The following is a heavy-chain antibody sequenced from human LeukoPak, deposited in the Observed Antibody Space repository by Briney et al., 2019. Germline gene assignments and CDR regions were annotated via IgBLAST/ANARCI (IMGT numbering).Heavy chain of an antibody. J-gene: IGHJ4*02. Sequence: GGSLRLSCAASGFTFSSYAMSWVRQAPGKGLEWVSAISGSGGSTYYADSVKGRFTISRDNPKNTLYLQMNSLRAEDTAVYYCANGYSGGWQFDYWGQGTLVTVSS. D-gene: IGHD6-19*01. V-gene: IGHV3-23*01. CDR1: GFTFSSYA. CDR3: ANGYSGGWQFDY. CDR2: ISGSGGST.